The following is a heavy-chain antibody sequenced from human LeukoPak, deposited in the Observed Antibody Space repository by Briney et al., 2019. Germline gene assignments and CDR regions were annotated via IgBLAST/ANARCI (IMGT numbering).Heavy chain of an antibody. D-gene: IGHD6-13*01. CDR1: GYTFTGYY. V-gene: IGHV1-2*06. CDR3: ARGFRAAALYYFDY. J-gene: IGHJ4*02. CDR2: INPNSGGT. Sequence: GASVKVSCKASGYTFTGYYMHWVRQAPGQGLEWMGRINPNSGGTNYAQKFQGRVTMTRDTFISTAYMELSRLRSDDTAVYYCARGFRAAALYYFDYWGQGTLVTVSS.